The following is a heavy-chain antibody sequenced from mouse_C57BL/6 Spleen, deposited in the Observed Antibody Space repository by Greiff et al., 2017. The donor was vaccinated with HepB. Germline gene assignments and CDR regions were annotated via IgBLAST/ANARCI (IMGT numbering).Heavy chain of an antibody. V-gene: IGHV7-1*01. CDR2: SRNKANDYTT. J-gene: IGHJ4*01. D-gene: IGHD2-3*01. CDR1: GFTFSDFY. CDR3: ARDGGDGYYYYAMDY. Sequence: EVKVVESGGGLVQSGRSLRLSCATSGFTFSDFYMEWVRQAPGKGLEWIAASRNKANDYTTEYSASVKGRFIVSRDTSQSILYLQMNALRAEDTAIYYCARDGGDGYYYYAMDYWGQGTSVTVSS.